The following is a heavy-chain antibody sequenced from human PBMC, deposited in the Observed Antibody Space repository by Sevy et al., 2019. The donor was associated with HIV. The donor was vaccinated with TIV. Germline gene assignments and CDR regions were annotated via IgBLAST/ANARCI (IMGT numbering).Heavy chain of an antibody. CDR2: LYYSGSP. V-gene: IGHV4-39*01. D-gene: IGHD3-3*01. CDR3: VRITMFGGLTDNWFDP. Sequence: SETLSLTCTVSGGSISSSNYYWGWIRQPPGKGLEWIGTLYYSGSPYYNPSLKSRVTISVDTSKNQFSLKLNFVTAADTAVYYCVRITMFGGLTDNWFDPWGQGTLVTVSS. CDR1: GGSISSSNYY. J-gene: IGHJ5*02.